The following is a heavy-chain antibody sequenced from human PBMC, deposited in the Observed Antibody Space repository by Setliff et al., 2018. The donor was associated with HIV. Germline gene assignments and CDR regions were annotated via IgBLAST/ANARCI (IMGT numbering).Heavy chain of an antibody. CDR1: GFSISDDYY. CDR2: IYHSGSA. CDR3: ARGVIVAPRALDYYYYMDV. Sequence: SETLSLTCAVSGFSISDDYYWGWIRQPPGKGLEWIATIYHSGSASYSPSLRSRVTISVHTSKNQFSLKVRSVTAADTAVYYCARGVIVAPRALDYYYYMDVWAKGTTVTVSS. J-gene: IGHJ6*03. V-gene: IGHV4-38-2*01. D-gene: IGHD2-21*01.